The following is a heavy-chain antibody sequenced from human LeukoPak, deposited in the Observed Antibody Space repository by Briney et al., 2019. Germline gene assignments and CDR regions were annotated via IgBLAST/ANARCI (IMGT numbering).Heavy chain of an antibody. J-gene: IGHJ5*02. CDR1: GGTFSSYA. Sequence: ASVSLSCKASGGTFSSYAISWVRQAPGQGLEWMGEIIPSFGTANYAQKYQGRVTITTDESTSTASVELSSLRSEDTAVYYCAIGGVVTNPPGFDLWGQGTLVTVSS. CDR3: AIGGVVTNPPGFDL. CDR2: IIPSFGTA. D-gene: IGHD3-3*01. V-gene: IGHV1-69*05.